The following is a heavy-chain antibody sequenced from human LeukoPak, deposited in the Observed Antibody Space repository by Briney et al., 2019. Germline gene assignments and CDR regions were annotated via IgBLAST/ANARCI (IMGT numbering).Heavy chain of an antibody. CDR3: ARDPKSQLLLDY. CDR2: INPNSGDT. J-gene: IGHJ4*02. CDR1: GYTFIGYY. V-gene: IGHV1-2*02. Sequence: ASVKVSCKASGYTFIGYYLHWVRQAPGQGLEWMGWINPNSGDTNYAQNFQGRVTLTRDTSISTAYMELSRLTSGDTAVYYCARDPKSQLLLDYWGQGTLVTVSS. D-gene: IGHD2-2*01.